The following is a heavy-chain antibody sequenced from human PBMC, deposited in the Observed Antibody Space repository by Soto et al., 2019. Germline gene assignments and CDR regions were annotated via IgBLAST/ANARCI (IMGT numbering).Heavy chain of an antibody. J-gene: IGHJ5*02. CDR1: GYSFTSYW. V-gene: IGHV5-51*01. D-gene: IGHD1-26*01. Sequence: GESLKISCKGSGYSFTSYWIGWVRQMPGKGLEWMGIIYPGDSDTRYSPSFQGQVTISADKSISTAYLQWSSLKASDTAMYYCARASPVGALYNWFDPWRQGTLVTVSS. CDR2: IYPGDSDT. CDR3: ARASPVGALYNWFDP.